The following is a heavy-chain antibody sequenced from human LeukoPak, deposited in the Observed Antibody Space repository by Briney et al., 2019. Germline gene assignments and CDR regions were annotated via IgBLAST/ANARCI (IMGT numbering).Heavy chain of an antibody. CDR2: IITIFGTA. CDR1: GGTFISYA. J-gene: IGHJ6*04. V-gene: IGHV1-69*06. CDR3: ARDSYSSGWYAPLHYYYGMDV. Sequence: GSSVTVSFTASGGTFISYAISWVRQAPGQGLEWMGGIITIFGTANYAQKFQGRVTITADKSTSTAYMELSSLRSEDTAVYYCARDSYSSGWYAPLHYYYGMDVWGKGTTVTVSS. D-gene: IGHD6-19*01.